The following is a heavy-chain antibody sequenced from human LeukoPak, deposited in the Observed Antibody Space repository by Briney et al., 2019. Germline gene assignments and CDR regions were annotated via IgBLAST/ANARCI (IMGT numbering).Heavy chain of an antibody. V-gene: IGHV1-46*01. CDR1: GYTFTGYY. Sequence: GASVKVSCKASGYTFTGYYMHWVRQAPGQGLEWMGLINPSGSSTLYAQKFQGRVTMTRDMSTTTDYMELSSLRSEDTAVYYCARDNSVGGIAWWFDPWGQGTLVTVSS. CDR3: ARDNSVGGIAWWFDP. CDR2: INPSGSST. D-gene: IGHD3-16*01. J-gene: IGHJ5*02.